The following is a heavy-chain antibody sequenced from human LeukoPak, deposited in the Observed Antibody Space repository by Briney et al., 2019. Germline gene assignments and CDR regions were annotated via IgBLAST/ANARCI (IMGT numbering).Heavy chain of an antibody. CDR2: INTDESST. D-gene: IGHD5-18*01. Sequence: PGGSLRLSCEASGFTFSSYWMHWVRQAPGKGLVWVSRINTDESSTSYADSVRGRLTISRDNAKNTLYLQMNSLRAEDTAVYYCARRAPYSYEWSTLDYWGRGTLVTVSS. CDR1: GFTFSSYW. J-gene: IGHJ4*02. CDR3: ARRAPYSYEWSTLDY. V-gene: IGHV3-74*01.